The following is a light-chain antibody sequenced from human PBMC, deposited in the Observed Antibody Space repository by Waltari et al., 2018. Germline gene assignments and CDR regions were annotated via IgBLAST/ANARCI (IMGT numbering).Light chain of an antibody. CDR3: QQYDNLPRGLT. V-gene: IGKV1-33*01. CDR2: DAS. Sequence: DIQMTQSPSSLSASVGDRVTITCQASQEISNYLNWYQQKPGKAPKLLIYDASNLETGVPSRFSGSGSGTDFTFTISSLQPEDIATYYCQQYDNLPRGLTFGGGTKVEIK. J-gene: IGKJ4*01. CDR1: QEISNY.